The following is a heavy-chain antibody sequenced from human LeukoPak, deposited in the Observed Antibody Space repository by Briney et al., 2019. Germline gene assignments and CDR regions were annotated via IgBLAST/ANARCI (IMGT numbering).Heavy chain of an antibody. J-gene: IGHJ6*04. CDR2: ISAYNGNT. Sequence: GASVKVSCKASGYTFNSYGISWVRQAPGQGLEWVGWISAYNGNTNYAQKLQGRVTMTTDTSTSTAYMELRSLRSDDTAVYYCARETVVVPAARLLYYYYGMDVWGKGTTVTVSS. V-gene: IGHV1-18*04. D-gene: IGHD2-2*01. CDR3: ARETVVVPAARLLYYYYGMDV. CDR1: GYTFNSYG.